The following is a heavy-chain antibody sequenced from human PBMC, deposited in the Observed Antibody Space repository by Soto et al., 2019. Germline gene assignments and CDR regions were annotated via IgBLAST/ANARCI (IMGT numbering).Heavy chain of an antibody. D-gene: IGHD2-15*01. J-gene: IGHJ4*02. CDR1: GFTFSTYG. Sequence: LRLSCAASGFTFSTYGMHWVRQAPGKGLEWVALIWSDGTNKYYADSVKGRFTISRDNSKNSLYLQMNSLRVEDTAVYYCATLDTAEIQTAAYWGQGTLVTVS. CDR2: IWSDGTNK. CDR3: ATLDTAEIQTAAY. V-gene: IGHV3-33*01.